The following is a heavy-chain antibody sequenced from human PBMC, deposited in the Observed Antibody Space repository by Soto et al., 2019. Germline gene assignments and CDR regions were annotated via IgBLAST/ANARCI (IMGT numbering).Heavy chain of an antibody. CDR1: GGTFSSYA. V-gene: IGHV1-69*13. CDR2: IIPIFGTA. CDR3: ARDHVDTGKIGGNYIDY. Sequence: SVKVSCKASGGTFSSYAISWVRQAPGQGLEWMGGIIPIFGTANYAQKFQGRVTITADESTSTAYMELSSLRSEDTAVYYCARDHVDTGKIGGNYIDYWGQGTLVTVSS. D-gene: IGHD5-18*01. J-gene: IGHJ4*02.